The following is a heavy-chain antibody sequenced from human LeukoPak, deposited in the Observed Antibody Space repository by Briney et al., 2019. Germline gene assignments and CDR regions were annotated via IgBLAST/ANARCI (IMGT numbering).Heavy chain of an antibody. CDR1: GGSISSYY. CDR3: ARVQNTYYYYGMDV. V-gene: IGHV4-59*01. CDR2: IYYIGST. J-gene: IGHJ6*02. Sequence: SETLSLTCTVSGGSISSYYWSWIRQPPGKGLEWIGYIYYIGSTNYSPSLKSRVTISVDTSKNQFSLKLSSVTAADTAVYYCARVQNTYYYYGMDVWGQGTTVTVSS.